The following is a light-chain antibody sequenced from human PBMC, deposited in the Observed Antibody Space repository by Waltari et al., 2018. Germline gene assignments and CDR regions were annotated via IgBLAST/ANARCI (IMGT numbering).Light chain of an antibody. J-gene: IGKJ2*01. V-gene: IGKV1-39*01. Sequence: DIQMTQSPSSLSASVGDRVTITCRASQSISSYLNWYLQKPGKAPNLLIYAASSLQCGVPSRFSGSGSGTDFTLTITSLQPEDFATYYCQQSYSAPYTFGQGTKLEIE. CDR3: QQSYSAPYT. CDR1: QSISSY. CDR2: AAS.